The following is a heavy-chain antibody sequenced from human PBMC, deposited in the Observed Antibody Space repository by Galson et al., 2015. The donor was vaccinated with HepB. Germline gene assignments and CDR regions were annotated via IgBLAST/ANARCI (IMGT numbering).Heavy chain of an antibody. CDR1: GSEFITYW. Sequence: QSGAEVKKPGESLKISCKVSGSEFITYWIGWVRQMPGKGLEWMGIINPGNSVTHYSPSLQGQVTISADKSINTLYLSWESLKASDTAMYYCARRCHDDRLCRGDDWSDPWGQGTLVIVSS. J-gene: IGHJ5*02. CDR3: ARRCHDDRLCRGDDWSDP. CDR2: INPGNSVT. V-gene: IGHV5-51*01. D-gene: IGHD3-16*01.